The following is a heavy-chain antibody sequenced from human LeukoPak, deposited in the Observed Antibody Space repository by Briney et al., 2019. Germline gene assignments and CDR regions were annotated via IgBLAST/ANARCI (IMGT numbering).Heavy chain of an antibody. D-gene: IGHD5-12*01. Sequence: SETLSLTCAVYGGSFSGYYWSWIRQPPGKGLEWIGEINHSGSTNYNPSFKSRVTISVDTSKNQFSLKLSSVTAADTAVYYCARGLRRWLRDPFDYWGQGTLVTVSS. CDR3: ARGLRRWLRDPFDY. V-gene: IGHV4-34*01. CDR2: INHSGST. CDR1: GGSFSGYY. J-gene: IGHJ4*02.